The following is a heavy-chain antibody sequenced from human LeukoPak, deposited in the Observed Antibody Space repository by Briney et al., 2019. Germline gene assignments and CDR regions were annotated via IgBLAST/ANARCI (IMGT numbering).Heavy chain of an antibody. Sequence: GGSLRLSCAASGFTFSSYLMHWVRQAPGKGLVWVSRINSDGSSTSYADSVKGRFTISRDNAKNTLYLQMNSLRAEDTAVYYCAIYSYGSLNGMGGQGTLVTVSS. CDR2: INSDGSST. CDR1: GFTFSSYL. V-gene: IGHV3-74*01. D-gene: IGHD5-18*01. CDR3: AIYSYGSLNGM. J-gene: IGHJ4*02.